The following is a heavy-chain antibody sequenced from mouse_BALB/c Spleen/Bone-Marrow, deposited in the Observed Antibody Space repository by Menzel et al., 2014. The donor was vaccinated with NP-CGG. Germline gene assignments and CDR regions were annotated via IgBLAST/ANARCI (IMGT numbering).Heavy chain of an antibody. CDR2: INYSGST. CDR1: GYSITSDYA. J-gene: IGHJ4*01. CDR3: SRSGNYGTRYYYAMDY. V-gene: IGHV3-2*02. Sequence: VQLKESGPGLVKPSQSLSLTCTVTGYSITSDYAWNWIRQFPGNKLEWMGYINYSGSTSYNPSLKSRISITRDTSKNQFFLQLNSVTTEDTATYYCSRSGNYGTRYYYAMDYWGQGTSVTVSS. D-gene: IGHD1-1*01.